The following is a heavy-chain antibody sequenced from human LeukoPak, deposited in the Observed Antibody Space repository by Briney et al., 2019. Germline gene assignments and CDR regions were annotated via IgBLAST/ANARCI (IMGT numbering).Heavy chain of an antibody. V-gene: IGHV1-2*06. CDR3: AKDMGAQDAFDI. J-gene: IGHJ3*02. CDR2: MNPDSAGT. CDR1: GYTFTGYY. Sequence: ASVKVSCKASGYTFTGYYIHWVRQAPGQGLEWMGRMNPDSAGTNYAQKYQGRVTLTRDTSIGTAYMEVTRLRSDDTAVYCCAKDMGAQDAFDIWGQGTMVTVSS. D-gene: IGHD1-26*01.